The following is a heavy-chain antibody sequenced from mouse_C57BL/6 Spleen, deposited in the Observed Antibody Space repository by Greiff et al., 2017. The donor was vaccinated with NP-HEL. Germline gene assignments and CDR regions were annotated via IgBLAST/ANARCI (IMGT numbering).Heavy chain of an antibody. V-gene: IGHV5-12*01. D-gene: IGHD1-1*01. J-gene: IGHJ1*03. Sequence: EVHLVESGGGLVQPGGSLKLSCAASGFTFSDYYMYWVRQTPEKRLEWVAYISNGGGSTYYPDTVKGRFTISRDNAKNTLYLQMSRLKSEDTAMYYCARRATVVATEYFDVWGTGTTVTVSS. CDR2: ISNGGGST. CDR3: ARRATVVATEYFDV. CDR1: GFTFSDYY.